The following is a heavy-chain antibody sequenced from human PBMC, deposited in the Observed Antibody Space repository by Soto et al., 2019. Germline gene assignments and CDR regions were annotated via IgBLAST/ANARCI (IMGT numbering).Heavy chain of an antibody. V-gene: IGHV1-58*01. D-gene: IGHD3-10*01. CDR3: AARFGTAYYYYGMDV. CDR2: IVVGSGNT. J-gene: IGHJ6*02. CDR1: GFTFTSSA. Sequence: GASVKVSCKASGFTFTSSAVQWVRQARGQRLEWIGWIVVGSGNTNYAQKFQERVTITRDMSTSTAYMELSSLRSEDTAVYYCAARFGTAYYYYGMDVWGQGTTVTVSS.